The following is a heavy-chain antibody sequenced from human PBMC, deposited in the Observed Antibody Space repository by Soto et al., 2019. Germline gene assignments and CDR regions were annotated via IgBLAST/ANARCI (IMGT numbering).Heavy chain of an antibody. D-gene: IGHD3-10*01. J-gene: IGHJ1*01. CDR2: INPNSGGT. Sequence: ASVKVSCKASGYTFTGYYMHWVRQAPGQGLEWMGWINPNSGGTNDAQKFQGRVTMTRDTSISTAYMELSRLRSDDTAVYYCARGWGITMVRGVSFQHWGQGTLVTVSS. CDR1: GYTFTGYY. V-gene: IGHV1-2*02. CDR3: ARGWGITMVRGVSFQH.